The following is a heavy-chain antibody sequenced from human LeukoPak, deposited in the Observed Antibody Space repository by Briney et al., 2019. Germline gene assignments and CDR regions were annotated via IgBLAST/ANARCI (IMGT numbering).Heavy chain of an antibody. Sequence: GGSLRLSYAASGFTLRSYNMHWVRQAPGKGLEWVSYISTSSYYIYYADFVKGRFTISRDDAKNSLFLQMNSLRAEDTAIYYCARDASGSSTGLIDSWGQGTLVTVSS. V-gene: IGHV3-21*01. CDR1: GFTLRSYN. CDR2: ISTSSYYI. CDR3: ARDASGSSTGLIDS. J-gene: IGHJ4*02. D-gene: IGHD1-26*01.